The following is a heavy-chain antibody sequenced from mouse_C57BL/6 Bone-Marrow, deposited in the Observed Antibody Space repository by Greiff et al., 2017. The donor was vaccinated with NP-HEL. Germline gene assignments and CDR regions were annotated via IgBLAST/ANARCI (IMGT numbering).Heavy chain of an antibody. CDR3: ARDGSSPYYFDY. V-gene: IGHV1-26*01. CDR2: INPNNGGT. J-gene: IGHJ2*01. Sequence: DVKLQQSGPELVKPGASVKISCKASGYTFTDYYMNWVKQSHGKSLEWIGDINPNNGGTSYNQKFKGKATLTVDKSSSTAYMELRSLTSEDSAVDYCARDGSSPYYFDYWGQGTTLTVSS. CDR1: GYTFTDYY. D-gene: IGHD1-1*01.